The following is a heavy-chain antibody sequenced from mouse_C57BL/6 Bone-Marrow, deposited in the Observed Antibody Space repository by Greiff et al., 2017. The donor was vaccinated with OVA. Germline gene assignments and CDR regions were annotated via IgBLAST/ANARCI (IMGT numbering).Heavy chain of an antibody. V-gene: IGHV1-64*01. D-gene: IGHD2-1*01. J-gene: IGHJ4*01. CDR3: ARLLYYGNYAYGMDY. CDR1: GYTFTSYW. Sequence: QVQLQQPGAELVKPGASVKLSCKASGYTFTSYWMHWVKQRPGQGLEWIGMIHPNSGSTNYNEKFKSKATLTVDKSSSTAYMQLSSLTSEDSAVYYCARLLYYGNYAYGMDYWGQGTSVTVSS. CDR2: IHPNSGST.